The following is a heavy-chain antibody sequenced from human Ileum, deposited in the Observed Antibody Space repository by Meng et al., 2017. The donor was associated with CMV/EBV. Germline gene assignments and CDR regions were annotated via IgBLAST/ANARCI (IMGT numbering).Heavy chain of an antibody. CDR3: AANYSLVV. J-gene: IGHJ6*02. V-gene: IGHV3-53*01. CDR2: IYSGGST. Sequence: GESLKISCAASGFTISNNYMIWVHQAPGKGLEWVSLIYSGGSTHYADSVKGRFTISRDTSKNTLYLQMNRLRAEDTALYYCAANYSLVVWGQGTTVTVSS. CDR1: GFTISNNY.